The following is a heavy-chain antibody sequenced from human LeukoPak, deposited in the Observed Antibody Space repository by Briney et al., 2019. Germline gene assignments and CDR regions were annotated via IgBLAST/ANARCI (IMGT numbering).Heavy chain of an antibody. CDR3: AKDRDSDWTSKYFQH. D-gene: IGHD6-19*01. CDR2: ISGSGGST. CDR1: GFTFSNYA. V-gene: IGHV3-23*01. J-gene: IGHJ1*01. Sequence: GGSLRLSCAASGFTFSNYAMSWVRQAPGKGLEWVSAISGSGGSTYYAGSVKGRFTISRDDSKNTPYLQMNSLRADDTAVYYCAKDRDSDWTSKYFQHWGQGTLVTVSS.